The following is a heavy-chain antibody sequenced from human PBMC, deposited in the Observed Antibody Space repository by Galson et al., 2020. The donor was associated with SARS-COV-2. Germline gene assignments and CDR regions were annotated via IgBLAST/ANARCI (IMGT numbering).Heavy chain of an antibody. D-gene: IGHD1-26*01. CDR1: GFSLSTTGMC. J-gene: IGHJ6*02. Sequence: SGPTLVKPTQTLTLTCTFSGFSLSTTGMCVTWIRQPPGKALEWLALIDWDDDKSYSTSLKTRLTLSKDTSKNQVVLTMTNMDPVDTATYYCARKAAFSGDYCALTKHIEQNDFLYDDMDVWGQGTRGTVSS. V-gene: IGHV2-70*01. CDR2: IDWDDDK. CDR3: ARKAAFSGDYCALTKHIEQNDFLYDDMDV.